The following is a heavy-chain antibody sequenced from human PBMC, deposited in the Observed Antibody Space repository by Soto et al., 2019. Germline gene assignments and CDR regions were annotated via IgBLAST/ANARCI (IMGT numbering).Heavy chain of an antibody. D-gene: IGHD6-6*01. CDR2: MNPNSGNT. CDR3: TRGRVAARQYDS. V-gene: IGHV1-8*01. CDR1: GYTFTSYD. Sequence: QVQLVQSGAEVRKPGASVKVSCKASGYTFTSYDINWVRQATGQGLEWMGWMNPNSGNTGYAQKFQGRVTMTRNTSISTAYLELSSLTSEETAVYYCTRGRVAARQYDSWGQGTLVTVSS. J-gene: IGHJ4*02.